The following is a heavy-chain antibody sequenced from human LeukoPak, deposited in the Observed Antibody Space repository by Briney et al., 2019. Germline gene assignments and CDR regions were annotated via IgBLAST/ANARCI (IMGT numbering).Heavy chain of an antibody. CDR2: ISSSGSTI. CDR1: GFTFSSYE. J-gene: IGHJ4*02. V-gene: IGHV3-48*03. Sequence: GGSLRLCCAASGFTFSSYEMNWVRQAPGKGLEWVSYISSSGSTIYYADSVKGRFTISRDNAKNSLYLQMNSLRAEDTAVYYCAREGGIWFGELEDYWGQGTLVTVSS. CDR3: AREGGIWFGELEDY. D-gene: IGHD3-10*01.